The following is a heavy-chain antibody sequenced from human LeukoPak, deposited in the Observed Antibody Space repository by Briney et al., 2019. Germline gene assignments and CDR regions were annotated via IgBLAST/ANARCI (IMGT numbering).Heavy chain of an antibody. CDR2: SNHRGNT. CDR1: GGSFSGYS. D-gene: IGHD6-19*01. J-gene: IGHJ4*02. V-gene: IGHV4-34*01. CDR3: ATVSRCFLAVAGYADY. Sequence: PSETLALTCAFSGGSFSGYSWSWIRQTPGQGLEWLGESNHRGNTNYNPSLKSRVTISVDASKSQFSLKLSSVTAADTAVYYCATVSRCFLAVAGYADYWRQGTQVTVSS.